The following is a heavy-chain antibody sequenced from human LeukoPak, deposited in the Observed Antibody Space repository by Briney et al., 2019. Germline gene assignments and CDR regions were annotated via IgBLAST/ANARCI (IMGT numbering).Heavy chain of an antibody. D-gene: IGHD1/OR15-1a*01. CDR1: GFIFSDYP. CDR3: ARDQQYAFDY. CDR2: IRTSSEGANYA. V-gene: IGHV3-11*05. J-gene: IGHJ4*02. Sequence: GGSLRLSCATSGFIFSDYPVNWVRQAPGKGLEWVSNIRTSSEGANYAIYADSVKGRVTFSRDDAKNTLYLHMHSLRDDDTAVYYCARDQQYAFDYWGQGILVTVSS.